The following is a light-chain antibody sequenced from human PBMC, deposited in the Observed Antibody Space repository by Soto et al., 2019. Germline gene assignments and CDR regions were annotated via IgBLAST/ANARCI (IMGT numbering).Light chain of an antibody. V-gene: IGKV3-20*01. J-gene: IGKJ1*01. CDR1: QSVSNNY. CDR3: VPAGRPGK. CDR2: GAS. Sequence: LSCRASQSVSNNYLAWYQQNPGQAPRLLIYGASNRATGIPDRFSGSRSRTDFTLTIIGLAAEDLAVYFRVPAGRPGKFGEGTKVDIK.